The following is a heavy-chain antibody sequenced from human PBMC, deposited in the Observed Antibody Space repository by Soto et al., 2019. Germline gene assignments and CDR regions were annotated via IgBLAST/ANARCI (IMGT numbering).Heavy chain of an antibody. CDR3: ARGPRGMYGNDF. CDR2: INMDGSST. V-gene: IGHV3-74*01. D-gene: IGHD3-10*02. Sequence: EVQLVESGGGLVQPGGSLRLSCAASGFTFSSDWMHWVRQAAGKWLVWVSRINMDGSSTNYADSVKGRFTISRDNAKNTLYLQMNSLRAEDTAVYYCARGPRGMYGNDFWGQGALVTVSS. CDR1: GFTFSSDW. J-gene: IGHJ4*02.